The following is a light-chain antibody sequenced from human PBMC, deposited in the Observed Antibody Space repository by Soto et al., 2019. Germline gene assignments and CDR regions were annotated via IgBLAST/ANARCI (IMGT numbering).Light chain of an antibody. V-gene: IGKV1D-12*01. J-gene: IGKJ3*01. CDR1: QGISNW. CDR3: QQGNSFPFT. Sequence: DIQMTQSPSSVSASVGDRVSITCWASQGISNWLAWYQQKPGRAPKLLIYAASSLQSGVSARFSGSGSGTDFTLTISSLQPEDFATYYCQQGNSFPFTFGPGTKVDIK. CDR2: AAS.